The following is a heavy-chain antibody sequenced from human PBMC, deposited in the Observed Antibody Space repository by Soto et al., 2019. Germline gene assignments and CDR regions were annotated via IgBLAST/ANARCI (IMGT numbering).Heavy chain of an antibody. CDR3: ARDIEEYQLLRGYGMDV. D-gene: IGHD2-2*01. V-gene: IGHV3-33*01. CDR1: GFTFSSYG. J-gene: IGHJ6*02. CDR2: IWYDGSNK. Sequence: PGGSLRLSCAASGFTFSSYGMHWVRQAPGKGLEWVAVIWYDGSNKYYADSVKGRFTISRDNSKNTLYLQMNSLRAEDTAVYYCARDIEEYQLLRGYGMDVWGQGTTVTASS.